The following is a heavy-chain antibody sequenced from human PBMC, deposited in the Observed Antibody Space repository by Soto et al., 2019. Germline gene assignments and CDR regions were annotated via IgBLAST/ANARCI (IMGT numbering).Heavy chain of an antibody. Sequence: SETLSLTCAVYGGSFSGYYWSWIRQPPGKGPEWIGEINHSGSTNYNPSLKSRVTISVDTSKNQFSLKLSSVTAADTAVYYCARGRRLWGQGTLVTVSS. J-gene: IGHJ4*02. CDR1: GGSFSGYY. CDR2: INHSGST. CDR3: ARGRRL. V-gene: IGHV4-34*01.